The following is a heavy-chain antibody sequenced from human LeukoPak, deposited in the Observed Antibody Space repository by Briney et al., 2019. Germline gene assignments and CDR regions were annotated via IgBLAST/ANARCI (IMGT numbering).Heavy chain of an antibody. Sequence: PSETLSLTCTVSGGSISSYYWSWIRQPPGKGLEWIGYIYYSGSTNYNSSLKSRVTISVDTSKNQFSLKLSSVTAADTAVYYCAREGGSYHPTYNWFDPWGQGTLVTVS. CDR2: IYYSGST. D-gene: IGHD1-26*01. V-gene: IGHV4-59*01. CDR3: AREGGSYHPTYNWFDP. J-gene: IGHJ5*02. CDR1: GGSISSYY.